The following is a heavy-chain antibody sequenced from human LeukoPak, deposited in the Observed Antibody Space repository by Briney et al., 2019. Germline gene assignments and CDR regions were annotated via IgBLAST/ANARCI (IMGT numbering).Heavy chain of an antibody. D-gene: IGHD2-2*01. CDR3: ARDHQDIVVVPAATSNWFDP. CDR1: GYTFTSYG. Sequence: GASVKVSCKASGYTFTSYGISWVRQAPGQGLEWMGWISAYNGNTNYAQKLQGRVTMTTDTSTSTAYMELRSLRSDDTAVYYCARDHQDIVVVPAATSNWFDPWGQGTLVTVSS. J-gene: IGHJ5*02. CDR2: ISAYNGNT. V-gene: IGHV1-18*01.